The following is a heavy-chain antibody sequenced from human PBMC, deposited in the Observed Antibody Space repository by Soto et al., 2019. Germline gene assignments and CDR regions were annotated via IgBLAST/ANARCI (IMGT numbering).Heavy chain of an antibody. V-gene: IGHV3-9*01. CDR1: GFTFDDYA. Sequence: GGSLRLSCAASGFTFDDYAMHWVRQAPGKGLEWVSGISWNSGSIGYADSVKGRFTISRDNAKNSLYLQMNSLRAEDTALYYCAKDGAAARPPDYYYYMDVWGKGTTVTVSS. CDR2: ISWNSGSI. CDR3: AKDGAAARPPDYYYYMDV. J-gene: IGHJ6*03. D-gene: IGHD6-6*01.